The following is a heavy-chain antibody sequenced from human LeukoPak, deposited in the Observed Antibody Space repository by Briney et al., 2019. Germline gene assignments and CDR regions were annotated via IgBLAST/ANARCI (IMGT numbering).Heavy chain of an antibody. V-gene: IGHV4-34*01. D-gene: IGHD3-16*02. CDR2: INHSGST. CDR1: GGSFSGYY. J-gene: IGHJ3*02. CDR3: ASPMITFGGVIVNDAFDI. Sequence: SETLSLTCAVYGGSFSGYYWSWIRQPPGKGLEWIGEINHSGSTNYNPSLKSRVTISVDTSKNQFSLKLSSVTAADPAVYYCASPMITFGGVIVNDAFDIWGQGTMVTVSS.